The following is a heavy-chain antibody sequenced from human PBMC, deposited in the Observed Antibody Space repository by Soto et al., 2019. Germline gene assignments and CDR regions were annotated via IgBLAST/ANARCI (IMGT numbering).Heavy chain of an antibody. CDR3: ARGGYDILTGYYTLHY. D-gene: IGHD3-9*01. Sequence: SETLSLTCTVSGGSISSYYWSWIRQPPGKGLEWIGYIYYSGSTNYNPSLKSRVTISVDTSKNQFSLKLSSVTAADTAVYYCARGGYDILTGYYTLHYWGQGTLVTVSS. V-gene: IGHV4-59*08. CDR1: GGSISSYY. CDR2: IYYSGST. J-gene: IGHJ4*02.